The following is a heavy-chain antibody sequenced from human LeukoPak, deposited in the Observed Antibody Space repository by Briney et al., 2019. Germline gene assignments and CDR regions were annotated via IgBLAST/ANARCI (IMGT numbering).Heavy chain of an antibody. CDR3: ARDGGSGWFFRY. CDR1: GFTFSSYW. V-gene: IGHV3-7*01. J-gene: IGHJ4*02. CDR2: IKQDGSEK. D-gene: IGHD6-19*01. Sequence: GGSLRLSCAASGFTFSSYWMSWVRQAPGKGLEWVANIKQDGSEKYYVDSVKGRFTIPRDNATDSLYLRMNSLRAEDTAVYCCARDGGSGWFFRYWGQGTLVTVSS.